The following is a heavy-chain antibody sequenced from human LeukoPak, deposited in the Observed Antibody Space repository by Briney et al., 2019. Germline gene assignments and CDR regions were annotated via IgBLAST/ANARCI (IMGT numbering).Heavy chain of an antibody. CDR2: INPNSGGT. Sequence: VASVKASRKASGYTFTGCYMHWVRQAPGQGLEWMGWINPNSGGTNYAQKSQGRVTMTRDTSVSTAYMELSRLRSEDTAVLYCAREVREGSSSDYWGQGTLVTVSS. CDR3: AREVREGSSSDY. V-gene: IGHV1-2*02. D-gene: IGHD6-6*01. CDR1: GYTFTGCY. J-gene: IGHJ4*02.